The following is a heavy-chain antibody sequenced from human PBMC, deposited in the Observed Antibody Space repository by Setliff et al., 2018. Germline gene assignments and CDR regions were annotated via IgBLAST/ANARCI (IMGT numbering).Heavy chain of an antibody. CDR1: GYTFANFA. J-gene: IGHJ4*02. CDR2: FNPGNGDT. D-gene: IGHD6-6*01. V-gene: IGHV1-3*01. CDR3: AKGRGSSFAAQNY. Sequence: GASVKVSCKASGYTFANFAINWVRQAPGQRLEWMAWFNPGNGDTKYSQNFQGRVTLTRDTSASTAYMELSSLRSEDTAVYYCAKGRGSSFAAQNYWGQGTLVTVSS.